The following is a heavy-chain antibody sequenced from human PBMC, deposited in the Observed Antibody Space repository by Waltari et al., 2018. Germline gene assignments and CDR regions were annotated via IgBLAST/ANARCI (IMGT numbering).Heavy chain of an antibody. CDR1: GFTFSNYG. CDR2: IKQDGSEK. V-gene: IGHV3-7*01. Sequence: EVQLVESGGGLVQPGGSLRLSCAVAGFTFSNYGMSWVRQTPGKGLEWVANIKQDGSEKYYVDSVKGRFTISRDNAKRSLFLQMNSLRVEDTAVYYCAARNYFDYWGQGTLVTVSS. D-gene: IGHD3-10*01. J-gene: IGHJ4*02. CDR3: AARNYFDY.